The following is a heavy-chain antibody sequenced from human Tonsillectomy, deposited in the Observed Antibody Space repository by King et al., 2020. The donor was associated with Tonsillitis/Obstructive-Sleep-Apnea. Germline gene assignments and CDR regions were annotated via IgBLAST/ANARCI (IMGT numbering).Heavy chain of an antibody. Sequence: QLQESGPGLVKPSETLSLTCTVSGGSISSYYWSWIRQPAGKGLEWIGRIYTSGSTNYNPSLKSRVTMSVDTSKNQFSLKLSSVTAADTAVYYCARDDLVGATRGSYFDYWGQGTLVTVSS. CDR2: IYTSGST. CDR1: GGSISSYY. D-gene: IGHD1-26*01. J-gene: IGHJ4*02. V-gene: IGHV4-4*07. CDR3: ARDDLVGATRGSYFDY.